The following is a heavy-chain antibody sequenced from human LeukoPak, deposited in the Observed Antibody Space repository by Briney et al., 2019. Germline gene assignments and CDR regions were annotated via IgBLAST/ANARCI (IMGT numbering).Heavy chain of an antibody. CDR1: GFNFSNYA. V-gene: IGHV3-23*01. Sequence: GGSLRLACAASGFNFSNYAMSWVRQAPGRGLEWVSLSASSTGTNYADSVKGRFTISRDNSKNTLYLQMNSLRAEDTALYYCARKRSYGDYEDYWGQGTLVTVSS. D-gene: IGHD4-17*01. J-gene: IGHJ4*02. CDR3: ARKRSYGDYEDY. CDR2: SASSTGT.